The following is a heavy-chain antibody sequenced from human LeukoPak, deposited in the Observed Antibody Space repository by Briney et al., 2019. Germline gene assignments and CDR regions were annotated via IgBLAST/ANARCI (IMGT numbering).Heavy chain of an antibody. CDR3: ARGSSIATLRFDP. Sequence: WASVKVSCKASGYTFSSYGISWVRQAPGQGLEWMGWISAHNGNTNYAQKVQGRVTMTTDTSTSTAYMELGSLRSDDTAVYYCARGSSIATLRFDPWGQGTLVTVSS. CDR2: ISAHNGNT. D-gene: IGHD6-6*01. V-gene: IGHV1-18*01. J-gene: IGHJ5*02. CDR1: GYTFSSYG.